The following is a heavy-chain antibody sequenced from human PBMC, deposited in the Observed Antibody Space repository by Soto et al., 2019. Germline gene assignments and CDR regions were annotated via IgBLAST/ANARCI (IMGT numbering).Heavy chain of an antibody. V-gene: IGHV2-5*02. CDR3: ARRRGGFGGGWTTLYFDY. CDR2: IYWDDDK. J-gene: IGHJ4*02. Sequence: QITLKESGPTVVKPTQTLTLTCSLSGFSLNTGGVGVGWIRQPPGKALEWLAVIYWDDDKSWNPSLRDRLTITRDASDDQVVLTVTNMDPVDTGTYYCARRRGGFGGGWTTLYFDYWGQGTLVTVSS. D-gene: IGHD6-19*01. CDR1: GFSLNTGGVG.